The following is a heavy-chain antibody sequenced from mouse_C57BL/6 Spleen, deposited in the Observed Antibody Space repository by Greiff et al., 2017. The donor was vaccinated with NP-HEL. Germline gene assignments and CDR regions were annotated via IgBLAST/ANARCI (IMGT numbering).Heavy chain of an antibody. CDR1: GYTFTSYG. CDR2: IYPRSGNT. Sequence: QVQLQQSGAELARPGASVKLSCKASGYTFTSYGISWVKQRTGQGLEWIGEIYPRSGNTYYNEKFKGKATLTADKSSSTAYMELRSLTSEDSAVYFCARESWPGGSSPYYYAMDYWGQGTSVTVSS. CDR3: ARESWPGGSSPYYYAMDY. V-gene: IGHV1-81*01. J-gene: IGHJ4*01. D-gene: IGHD1-1*01.